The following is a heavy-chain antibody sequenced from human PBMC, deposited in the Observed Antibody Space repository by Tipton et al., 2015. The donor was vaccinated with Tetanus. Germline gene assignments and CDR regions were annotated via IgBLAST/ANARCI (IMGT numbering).Heavy chain of an antibody. J-gene: IGHJ4*02. CDR3: ARAAGFLGLTHDF. Sequence: TLSLTCTVSGDSISSYYWSWIRQPPGKGLESIGYIYYSGSTYYNPSLKSRVTISVDTSKNQFSLRLSSVTAADTAVYYCARAAGFLGLTHDFWGRGTLVSVSS. CDR2: IYYSGST. V-gene: IGHV4-30-4*01. CDR1: GDSISSYY. D-gene: IGHD2/OR15-2a*01.